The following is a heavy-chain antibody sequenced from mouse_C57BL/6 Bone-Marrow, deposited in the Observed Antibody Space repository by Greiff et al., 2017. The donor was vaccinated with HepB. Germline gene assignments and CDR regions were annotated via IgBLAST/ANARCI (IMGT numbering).Heavy chain of an antibody. CDR3: VRGGTRYFDV. CDR1: GFSFNTYA. CDR2: ISSKSNNYAT. J-gene: IGHJ1*03. D-gene: IGHD3-3*01. V-gene: IGHV10-1*01. Sequence: EVKLVESGGGLVQPKGSLKLSCAASGFSFNTYAMNWVRQAPGKGLEWVARISSKSNNYATYYADSVKDRFTISRDDSESMLYLQMNNLKTEDTAMYYCVRGGTRYFDVWGTGTTVTVSS.